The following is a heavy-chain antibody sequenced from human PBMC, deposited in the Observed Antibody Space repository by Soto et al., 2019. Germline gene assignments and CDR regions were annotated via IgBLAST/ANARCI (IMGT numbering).Heavy chain of an antibody. CDR3: ANRGATTVTTFRYYYYYGMDV. V-gene: IGHV3-23*01. CDR1: GFTFSSYA. CDR2: ISGSGGST. J-gene: IGHJ6*02. Sequence: GGSLRLSCAASGFTFSSYAMSWVRQAPGKGLEWVSAISGSGGSTYYADSVKGRFTISRDNSKNTLYLQMNSLRAEDTAVYYCANRGATTVTTFRYYYYYGMDVWGQGTTVTVSS. D-gene: IGHD4-17*01.